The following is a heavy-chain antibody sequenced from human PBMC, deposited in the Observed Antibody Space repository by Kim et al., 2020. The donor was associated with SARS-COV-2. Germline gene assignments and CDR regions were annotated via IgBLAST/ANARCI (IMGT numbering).Heavy chain of an antibody. D-gene: IGHD3-10*01. V-gene: IGHV1-3*01. Sequence: SQKFQGRVTITRDTSASTAYMELSSLRSEDTAVYYCARGVSGSYYNPFDYWGQGTLVTVSS. CDR3: ARGVSGSYYNPFDY. J-gene: IGHJ4*02.